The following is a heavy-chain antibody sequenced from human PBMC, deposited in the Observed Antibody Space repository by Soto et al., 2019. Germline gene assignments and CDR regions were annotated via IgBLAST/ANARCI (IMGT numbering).Heavy chain of an antibody. CDR3: GAITSYDYVWGSYRYWGDAFDL. Sequence: QVQLVESGGGVVQPGRSLRLSCAASGFIFSTYGMHWVRQAPGKGLEWVAVISFDGINKYSADSVKGRFSISRDNSKNTLYLQMNSLRADDTAVYYCGAITSYDYVWGSYRYWGDAFDLWGQGTMVSVSS. V-gene: IGHV3-30*03. D-gene: IGHD3-16*02. CDR1: GFIFSTYG. J-gene: IGHJ3*01. CDR2: ISFDGINK.